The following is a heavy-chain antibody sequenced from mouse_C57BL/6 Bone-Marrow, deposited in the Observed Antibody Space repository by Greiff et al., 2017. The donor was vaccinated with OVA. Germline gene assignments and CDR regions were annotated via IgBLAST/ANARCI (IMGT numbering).Heavy chain of an antibody. CDR1: GFTFSNYW. CDR2: IRLKSDNYAT. D-gene: IGHD1-1*01. CDR3: TGITTEYYAMDY. Sequence: EVQLVESGGGLVQPGGSMKLSCVASGFTFSNYWMNWVRQSPEKGLEWVAQIRLKSDNYATHYAESVKGRFTISRDDSKSSVYLQMNNLRAEDTGIYYCTGITTEYYAMDYWGQGTSVTVSS. J-gene: IGHJ4*01. V-gene: IGHV6-3*01.